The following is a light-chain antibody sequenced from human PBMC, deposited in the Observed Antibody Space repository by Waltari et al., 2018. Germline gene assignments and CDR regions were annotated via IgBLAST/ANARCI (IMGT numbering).Light chain of an antibody. V-gene: IGKV3-11*01. Sequence: EIVLTQSPATLSLSPGRRATLSCRASQSLITYLAWYQQKPGQAPRLLIYDASNRVTGIPARFSGSGSGTDFTLTISSLEPEDFAVYYCQQRYNWPVTFGGGTKVEIK. CDR1: QSLITY. CDR2: DAS. CDR3: QQRYNWPVT. J-gene: IGKJ4*01.